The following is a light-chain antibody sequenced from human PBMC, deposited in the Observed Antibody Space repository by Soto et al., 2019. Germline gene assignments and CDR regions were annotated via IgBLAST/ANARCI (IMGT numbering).Light chain of an antibody. CDR2: EVT. J-gene: IGLJ1*01. CDR1: SSDVGSFNA. Sequence: QSELTQPASVTGSPGQSIAISCTGTSSDVGSFNAVSWYQQDPGKAPKLIIYEVTKRPSGVSDRFSGSKSGNTASLTISGLQAEDEADYHCCSRGGISPTYVFGTGTKVTVL. V-gene: IGLV2-23*02. CDR3: CSRGGISPTYV.